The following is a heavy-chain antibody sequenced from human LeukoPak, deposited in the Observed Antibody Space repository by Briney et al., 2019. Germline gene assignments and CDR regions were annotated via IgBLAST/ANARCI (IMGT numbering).Heavy chain of an antibody. Sequence: PGGSLRLSCAASGFTFSSYSMNWVRQAPGKGLEWVSLISGDGGSTYYADSVKGRFTISRDNSKNSLCLQMNSLRTEDTALYYCAKDFHYFDYWGQGTLVTVSS. CDR2: ISGDGGST. CDR3: AKDFHYFDY. V-gene: IGHV3-43*02. CDR1: GFTFSSYS. J-gene: IGHJ4*02.